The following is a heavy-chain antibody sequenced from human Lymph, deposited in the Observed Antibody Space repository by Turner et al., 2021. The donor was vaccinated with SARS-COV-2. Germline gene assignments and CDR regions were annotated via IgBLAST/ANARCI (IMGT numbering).Heavy chain of an antibody. CDR3: ARGPPDFPYYFDY. J-gene: IGHJ4*02. CDR2: ITFTSSYI. V-gene: IGHV3-21*01. Sequence: EVQLVESGGGLVKPGGSLRLSCAASGFTFSSYSMNWVRQAPGKGLEWVSSITFTSSYIYYADSGKGRFTISRDKAKNSLYLQMNSLRAEDTAVYYCARGPPDFPYYFDYWGQGTLVTVSS. CDR1: GFTFSSYS. D-gene: IGHD2-21*02.